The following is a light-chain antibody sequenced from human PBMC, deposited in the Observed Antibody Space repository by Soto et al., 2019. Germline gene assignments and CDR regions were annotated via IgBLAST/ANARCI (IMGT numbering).Light chain of an antibody. J-gene: IGKJ4*01. V-gene: IGKV1-5*01. CDR2: GAT. CDR3: QPYNIYPLI. Sequence: DIRMTQSPSTLSASVGDRVTIACRASQSIDSWLAWYQQKPGKAPKLLIYGATSLETGVPSRFSASGSGTDFALTISSLQPGDFATYYCQPYNIYPLIFGGGTQVEIK. CDR1: QSIDSW.